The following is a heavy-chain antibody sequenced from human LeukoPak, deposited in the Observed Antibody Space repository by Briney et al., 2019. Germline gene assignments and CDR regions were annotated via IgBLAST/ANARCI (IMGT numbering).Heavy chain of an antibody. CDR3: ARTLGYCSSTSCYTVAGLGY. CDR1: GFTFSSYA. V-gene: IGHV3-48*04. CDR2: ISSSGSTI. J-gene: IGHJ4*02. Sequence: PGGSLRLSCAASGFTFSSYAMSWVRQAPGKGLEWVSYISSSGSTIYYADSVKGRFTISRDNAKNSLYLQMNSLRAEDTAVYYCARTLGYCSSTSCYTVAGLGYWGQGTLVTVSS. D-gene: IGHD2-2*02.